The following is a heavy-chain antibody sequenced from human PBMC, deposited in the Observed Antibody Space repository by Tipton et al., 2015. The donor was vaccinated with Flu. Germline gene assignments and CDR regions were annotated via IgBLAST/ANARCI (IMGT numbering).Heavy chain of an antibody. J-gene: IGHJ4*02. CDR2: IYSGGTT. CDR3: ARGRGYYSTTPCLRAYDF. CDR1: GFTVTSNY. D-gene: IGHD2-2*01. V-gene: IGHV3-53*01. Sequence: SLRLSCAVSGFTVTSNYMAWVRLAPGRGLEWVSVIYSGGTTFYADSVKCRFTISRDNSKNTLYLQMNSLRVEDTADYYCARGRGYYSTTPCLRAYDFWGQGSLVSVSS.